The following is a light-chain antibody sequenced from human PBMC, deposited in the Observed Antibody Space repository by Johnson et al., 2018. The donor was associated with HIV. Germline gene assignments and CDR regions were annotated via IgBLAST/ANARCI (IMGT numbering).Light chain of an antibody. CDR1: SSDMGNYA. Sequence: QSVLTQPPSVSAAPGQKVTISCSGSSSDMGNYAVSWYQQLPGTAPKLLIYENNKRPSGIPDRFSGSKSGPSATLGITGLQTGDEADYYCGTWDSSLSAYVFGTGTKVTVL. CDR2: ENN. CDR3: GTWDSSLSAYV. V-gene: IGLV1-51*02. J-gene: IGLJ1*01.